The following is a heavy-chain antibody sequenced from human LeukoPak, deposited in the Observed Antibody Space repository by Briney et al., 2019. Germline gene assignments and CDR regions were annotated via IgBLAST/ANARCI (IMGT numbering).Heavy chain of an antibody. CDR3: ARVGLTYYYDSSGYYYVVEDY. D-gene: IGHD3-22*01. V-gene: IGHV3-21*04. Sequence: GGSLRLSCAASGFTFSSYSMNWVRQAPGKGLEWVSSISSSSSYIYYADSVKGRFTISRDNAKNSLYLQMNSLRSEDTAVYYCARVGLTYYYDSSGYYYVVEDYWGQGTLVTVSS. J-gene: IGHJ4*02. CDR1: GFTFSSYS. CDR2: ISSSSSYI.